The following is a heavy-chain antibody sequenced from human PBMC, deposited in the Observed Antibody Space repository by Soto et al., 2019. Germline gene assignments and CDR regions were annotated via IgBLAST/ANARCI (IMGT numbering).Heavy chain of an antibody. CDR3: ARAYYYDSSGYYYRLFDY. V-gene: IGHV4-30-4*01. J-gene: IGHJ4*02. Sequence: QVQLQESGPGLVKPSQTLSLTCTVSGGSISSGDYYWSWIRQPPGKGLEWIGYIYYSGSTYYNPSLTSRVTISVDTSKNQFSLKLSSVTAADTAVYYCARAYYYDSSGYYYRLFDYWGQGTLVTVSS. CDR1: GGSISSGDYY. CDR2: IYYSGST. D-gene: IGHD3-22*01.